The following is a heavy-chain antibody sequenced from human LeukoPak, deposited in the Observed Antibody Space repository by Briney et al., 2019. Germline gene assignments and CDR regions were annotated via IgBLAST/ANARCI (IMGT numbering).Heavy chain of an antibody. V-gene: IGHV3-33*01. CDR1: GLRFRNYG. Sequence: LTGGSPRLSCVVSGLRFRNYGMHWVRQAPGKGLEWVAVIYYDGSNQYYADSVKGRFTVSRDNAKNTLYLQMDSLRAEDTAVYYCATDRNSGKYYDYWGQGTLVTVSS. J-gene: IGHJ4*02. CDR3: ATDRNSGKYYDY. CDR2: IYYDGSNQ. D-gene: IGHD1-26*01.